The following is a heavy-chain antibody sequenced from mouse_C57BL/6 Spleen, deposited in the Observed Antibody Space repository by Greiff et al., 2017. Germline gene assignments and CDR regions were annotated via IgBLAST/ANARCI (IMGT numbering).Heavy chain of an antibody. CDR1: GFTFSNYC. Sequence: DVKLLESGGGLVQPGGSMKLSCVASGFTFSNYCMNWVRQSPEKGLEWVAQIRLKSDNYATHYAESVNGRFTISRDDSKSSVYLHMNNLRTEDTGIYYCTGCDGNSYEYFYVWGTGTTVTVAS. J-gene: IGHJ1*03. V-gene: IGHV6-3*01. CDR3: TGCDGNSYEYFYV. D-gene: IGHD1-1*01. CDR2: IRLKSDNYAT.